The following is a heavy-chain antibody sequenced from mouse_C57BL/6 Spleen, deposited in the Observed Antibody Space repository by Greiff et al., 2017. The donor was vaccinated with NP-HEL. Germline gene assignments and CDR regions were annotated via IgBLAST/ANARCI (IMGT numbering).Heavy chain of an antibody. D-gene: IGHD1-1*01. CDR2: IDPSDSDT. CDR3: ARQSTGVDTHDY. CDR1: GYTFTSYW. Sequence: QVQLQQPGAELVKPGASVKLSCKASGYTFTSYWMQWVKQRPGQGLEWIGEIDPSDSDTNYNQKFKGKATLTVDTTSSTAYMQLSSLTSEDSAVYYCARQSTGVDTHDYWGKGTTLTVSS. V-gene: IGHV1-50*01. J-gene: IGHJ2*01.